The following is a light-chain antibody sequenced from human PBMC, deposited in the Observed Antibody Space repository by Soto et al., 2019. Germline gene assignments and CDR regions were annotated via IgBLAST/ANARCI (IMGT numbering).Light chain of an antibody. CDR1: QGISSY. CDR2: AAS. Sequence: AIRMTQSPSSFSASTGDRVTITCRASQGISSYLAWYQQKPVKAPKLLIYAASTLQSGVPSRFSGSGSGTDFTLTISCLQSEDFATYYCRQYYSYPLTFGGGTKVEIK. CDR3: RQYYSYPLT. V-gene: IGKV1-8*01. J-gene: IGKJ4*01.